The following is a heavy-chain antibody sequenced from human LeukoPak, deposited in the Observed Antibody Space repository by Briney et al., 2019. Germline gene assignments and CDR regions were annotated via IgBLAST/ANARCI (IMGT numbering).Heavy chain of an antibody. CDR1: GFTFSSYT. J-gene: IGHJ3*02. V-gene: IGHV3-21*01. D-gene: IGHD3-22*01. Sequence: GGSPRLSCAASGFTFSSYTINWVRQAPGKGLQWVSSISGSGSSIYYADSVKGRFAVSRDNAKNSLSLQMNSLRAEDTAVYYCARDDYFDISGYYSDNAFDIWGQGTMVTVSS. CDR2: ISGSGSSI. CDR3: ARDDYFDISGYYSDNAFDI.